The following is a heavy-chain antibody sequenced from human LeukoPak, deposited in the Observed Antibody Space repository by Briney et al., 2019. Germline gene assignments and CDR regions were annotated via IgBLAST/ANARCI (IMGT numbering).Heavy chain of an antibody. CDR2: IEPHSGGT. J-gene: IGHJ4*02. V-gene: IGHV1-2*02. CDR3: ARDPPGDSGLDC. Sequence: ASVKVSCKTSGYTFSDYHVHWVRQAPGQGLEWMGWIEPHSGGTDFAEKFHGRHTMTRDTSITTVYMEMTRLTSDDTAVYYCARDPPGDSGLDCWGQGTLVTVSS. D-gene: IGHD1-26*01. CDR1: GYTFSDYH.